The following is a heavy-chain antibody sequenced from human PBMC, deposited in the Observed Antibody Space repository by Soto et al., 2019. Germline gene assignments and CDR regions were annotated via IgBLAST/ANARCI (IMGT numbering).Heavy chain of an antibody. CDR2: IIPIFGTA. Sequence: QVQLVQSGAEVKKPGSSVKVSCKASGGTFSSYAISWVRQAPGQGLEWMGGIIPIFGTANHAQKFQGRVTITAHESTSTAYMELSSLRSEDTAVYYCASAGFGELYFDYWGQGTLVTVSS. CDR1: GGTFSSYA. J-gene: IGHJ4*02. CDR3: ASAGFGELYFDY. V-gene: IGHV1-69*12. D-gene: IGHD3-10*01.